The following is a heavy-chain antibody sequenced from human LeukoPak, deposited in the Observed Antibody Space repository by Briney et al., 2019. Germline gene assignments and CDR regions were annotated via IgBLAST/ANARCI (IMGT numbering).Heavy chain of an antibody. D-gene: IGHD2-21*02. V-gene: IGHV3-21*01. CDR1: GFTFSNYV. CDR3: ARETYCGGDCYVQYYFDC. Sequence: GGSLRLSCAASGFTFSNYVMSWVRQAPGKGLEWVSSISSSSSYIYYADSVKGRFTISRDNARNSLYLQMNSLRAEDTAVYYCARETYCGGDCYVQYYFDCWGQGTLVTVSS. CDR2: ISSSSSYI. J-gene: IGHJ4*02.